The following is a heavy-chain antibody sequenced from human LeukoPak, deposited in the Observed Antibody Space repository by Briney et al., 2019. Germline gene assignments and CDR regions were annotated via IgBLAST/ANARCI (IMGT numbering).Heavy chain of an antibody. D-gene: IGHD6-19*01. J-gene: IGHJ4*02. CDR3: AKDLAPKGIAVAGGIGYFDY. Sequence: PGGSLRLSCAASGFTFSSYAMSWVRQAPGKGLEGVSAISGSGGSTYYADSVKGRFTISRDNSKSTLYLQMNSLRAKDTAVYYCAKDLAPKGIAVAGGIGYFDYWGQGTLVTVSS. CDR1: GFTFSSYA. V-gene: IGHV3-23*01. CDR2: ISGSGGST.